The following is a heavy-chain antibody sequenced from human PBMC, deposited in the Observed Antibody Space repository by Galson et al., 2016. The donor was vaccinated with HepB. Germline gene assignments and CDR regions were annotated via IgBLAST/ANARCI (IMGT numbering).Heavy chain of an antibody. V-gene: IGHV2-70*01. Sequence: PALVKPPQTLTLTCTFSGFSLPTSGMCVSWIRQPPGKALEWLAVIDWDDDKYYSTSLETRLTISKDTSKNQVVLTMTNLDPVDTATYYCARHLRGSQKYYFDYWGPGTVGTVSS. D-gene: IGHD3-10*01. CDR1: GFSLPTSGMC. CDR2: IDWDDDK. CDR3: ARHLRGSQKYYFDY. J-gene: IGHJ4*02.